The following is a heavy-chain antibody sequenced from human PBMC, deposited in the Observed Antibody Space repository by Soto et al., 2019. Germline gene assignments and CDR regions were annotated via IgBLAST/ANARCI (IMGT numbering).Heavy chain of an antibody. CDR3: ARDPVRGLGIAFDI. CDR1: GFTFNNYG. J-gene: IGHJ3*02. D-gene: IGHD4-17*01. V-gene: IGHV3-23*01. Sequence: EAQLLASGGGLVQPGGSLRLSCVASGFTFNNYGMSWVRQAPGKGLEWVSSISGSGDTTYYAASVKCRFTISRDNSKDMLYVYLNSLRAEYTAVYYCARDPVRGLGIAFDIWGRGTVLTVSS. CDR2: ISGSGDTT.